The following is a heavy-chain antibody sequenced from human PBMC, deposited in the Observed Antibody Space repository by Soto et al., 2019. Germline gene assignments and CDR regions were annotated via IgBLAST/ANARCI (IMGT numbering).Heavy chain of an antibody. D-gene: IGHD6-13*01. CDR3: AKHAAAAAPDY. CDR2: ISGSGGGT. V-gene: IGHV3-23*01. CDR1: GFTFSSYA. J-gene: IGHJ4*02. Sequence: EVQRLESGGGLVQPGGSRRLSCAASGFTFSSYAMSWVRQAPGKGLAWVSLISGSGGGTYYADSVKGRFTISRDNSKNTLYLQRNSLRDEDTAVYYCAKHAAAAAPDYWGQGTLVTVSS.